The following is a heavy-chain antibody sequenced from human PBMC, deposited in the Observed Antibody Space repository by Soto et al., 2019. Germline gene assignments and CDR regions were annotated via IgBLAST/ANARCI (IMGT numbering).Heavy chain of an antibody. CDR3: AAASGSYILIDY. Sequence: QMQLVQSGPEVKKPGTSVKVSCKASGFTFTSSAVQWVRQARGQRLEWIGWIVVGSGNTNYAQKFQERVTITRDMSTSTAYMELSSPRSEDTAVYYCAAASGSYILIDYWGQGTLVTVSS. D-gene: IGHD1-26*01. V-gene: IGHV1-58*01. CDR1: GFTFTSSA. J-gene: IGHJ4*02. CDR2: IVVGSGNT.